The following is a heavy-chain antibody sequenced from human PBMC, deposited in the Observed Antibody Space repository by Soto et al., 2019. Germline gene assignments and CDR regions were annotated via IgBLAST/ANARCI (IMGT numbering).Heavy chain of an antibody. D-gene: IGHD4-4*01. J-gene: IGHJ4*02. CDR1: GGSVTNSSYY. Sequence: KPSETLCITCTFSGGSVTNSSYYWGWIRQSPGKGLEWIGSVYYRGRSYSKSSVKSRVTISVDTSKNQFSLNLNSVTASDTAVYFCVSQRTTVTTKAYFDYWGPGALVTVSS. CDR2: VYYRGRS. V-gene: IGHV4-39*01. CDR3: VSQRTTVTTKAYFDY.